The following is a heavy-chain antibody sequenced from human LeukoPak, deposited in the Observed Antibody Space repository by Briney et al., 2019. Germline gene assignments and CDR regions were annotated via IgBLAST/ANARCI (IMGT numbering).Heavy chain of an antibody. CDR3: ARGVAVAVTFDY. J-gene: IGHJ4*02. V-gene: IGHV1-69*05. CDR1: GGTFSSYA. CDR2: IIPIFGTA. D-gene: IGHD6-19*01. Sequence: SVKVSCKASGGTFSSYAISWVRQAPGQGLEWMGRIIPIFGTANYAQKFQGRVTTTTDESTSTAYMELSSLRSEDTAVYYCARGVAVAVTFDYWGQGTLSPSPQ.